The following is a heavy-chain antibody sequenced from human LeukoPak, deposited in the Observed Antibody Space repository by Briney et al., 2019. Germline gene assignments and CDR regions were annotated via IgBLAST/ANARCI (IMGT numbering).Heavy chain of an antibody. Sequence: SETLSLTCTVSGGSISSGDYYWSWIRQPPGKGLEWIGYIYYSGSTYYNPSLKSRVTISVDTSKNQFSLKLSSVTAADTAVYYCARHVFAVLAFDIWGQGTMVTVSS. CDR2: IYYSGST. V-gene: IGHV4-30-4*01. CDR3: ARHVFAVLAFDI. D-gene: IGHD5/OR15-5a*01. J-gene: IGHJ3*02. CDR1: GGSISSGDYY.